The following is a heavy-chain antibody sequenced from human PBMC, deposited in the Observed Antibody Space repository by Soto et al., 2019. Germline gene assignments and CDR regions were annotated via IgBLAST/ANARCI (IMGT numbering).Heavy chain of an antibody. CDR1: GGSISSGDHY. J-gene: IGHJ4*02. CDR2: IYYTGST. V-gene: IGHV4-31*03. Sequence: PSLTCTVSGGSISSGDHYWSWIRQHPGKGLEWIGYIYYTGSTNYNPSLKSRVIISVDTSKNQFSLKLSSVTAADTAVYYCARVPYDSSGYGYFDYWGQGALVTVSS. D-gene: IGHD3-22*01. CDR3: ARVPYDSSGYGYFDY.